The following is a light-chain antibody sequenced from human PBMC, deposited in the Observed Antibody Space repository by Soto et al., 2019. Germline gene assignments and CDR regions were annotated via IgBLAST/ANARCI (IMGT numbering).Light chain of an antibody. J-gene: IGKJ3*01. V-gene: IGKV1-9*01. CDR2: GAS. CDR3: QQLNTFPPFFT. CDR1: QGIRSY. Sequence: DIQLTQSPSFLSASVGDRFTITCRASQGIRSYLAWYQQRPGKAPELLIYGASTLRPGGASRFSGSGSGTEFTLTISRLQPEDFATYFCQQLNTFPPFFTFGPGTTGDIK.